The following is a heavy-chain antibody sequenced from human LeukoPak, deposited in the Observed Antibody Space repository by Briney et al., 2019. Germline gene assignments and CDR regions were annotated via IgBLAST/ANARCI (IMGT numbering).Heavy chain of an antibody. J-gene: IGHJ4*02. CDR1: GFTFSSYA. CDR2: ISGSGGST. Sequence: GGSLRLSCAASGFTFSSYAMSWVRQAPGKGLEWVSAISGSGGSTYYADSVKGRFTISRDNSKNTLYLQTNSLRAEDTAVYYCAKDQRYFDWLRAFDYWGQGTLVTVSS. V-gene: IGHV3-23*01. CDR3: AKDQRYFDWLRAFDY. D-gene: IGHD3-9*01.